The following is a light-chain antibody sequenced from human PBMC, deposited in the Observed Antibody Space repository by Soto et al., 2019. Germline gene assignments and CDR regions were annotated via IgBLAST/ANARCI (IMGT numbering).Light chain of an antibody. Sequence: QSVLTQPASVSGSPGQSITISCTGTSNDVGAYNYVSWFQQHPGKAPKLMIYEVSNRPSGVSNRFSGSKSGNTASLTISGLQAEDEADYYCSSYTSSITLVFGTGNKVTVL. CDR2: EVS. CDR1: SNDVGAYNY. CDR3: SSYTSSITLV. V-gene: IGLV2-14*01. J-gene: IGLJ1*01.